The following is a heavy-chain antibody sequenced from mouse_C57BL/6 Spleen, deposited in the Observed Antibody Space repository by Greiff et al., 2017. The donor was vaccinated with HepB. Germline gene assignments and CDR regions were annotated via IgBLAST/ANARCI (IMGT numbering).Heavy chain of an antibody. Sequence: QVQLQQPGAELVMPGASVRLSCRASGSPFTASWMHWVKRGPGQGLEWIGEIDPSDSYTNYNQKFKGKSTLTVDKSSSTAYMQLSSLTSEDSAVYYCASYYNAWFAYWGQGTLVTVSA. CDR2: IDPSDSYT. V-gene: IGHV1-69*01. D-gene: IGHD2-12*01. J-gene: IGHJ3*01. CDR3: ASYYNAWFAY. CDR1: GSPFTASW.